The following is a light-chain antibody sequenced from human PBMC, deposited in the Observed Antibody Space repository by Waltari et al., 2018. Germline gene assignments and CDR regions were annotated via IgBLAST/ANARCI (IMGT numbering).Light chain of an antibody. CDR2: WAS. Sequence: DIVMTQSPDSLAVSLGERATINCKSSQYVLYSSNNKNYLAWYQQKPGRPPKLLIYWASARESGVPDRFSGSGSGTDFTLTISSLQAEDVAVYYCQQYYSTPRTFGQGTKVEIK. J-gene: IGKJ1*01. V-gene: IGKV4-1*01. CDR1: QYVLYSSNNKNY. CDR3: QQYYSTPRT.